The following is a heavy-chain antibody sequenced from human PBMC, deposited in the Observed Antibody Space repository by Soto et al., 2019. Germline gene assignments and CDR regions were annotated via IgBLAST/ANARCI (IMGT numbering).Heavy chain of an antibody. CDR1: GDTFNTYE. J-gene: IGHJ4*02. CDR3: ARGGYSSSFRFDY. CDR2: IFPFIGST. V-gene: IGHV1-69*01. D-gene: IGHD5-18*01. Sequence: QVQRLQSGAGVKKPGSSVRVSCKTSGDTFNTYEINWVRQAPGQGLEWMGGIFPFIGSTSYAQKFQGRLTITADASTSTAYMDLSSLTSEDTAVYYCARGGYSSSFRFDYWGQGTLVTVSS.